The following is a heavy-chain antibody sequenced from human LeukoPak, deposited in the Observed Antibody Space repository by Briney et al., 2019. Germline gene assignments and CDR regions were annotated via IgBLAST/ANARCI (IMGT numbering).Heavy chain of an antibody. CDR2: IIPILGIA. J-gene: IGHJ4*02. D-gene: IGHD6-13*01. V-gene: IGHV1-69*04. CDR1: GGTFSSYA. Sequence: GASVKVSCKASGGTFSSYAISWVRQAPGQGLEWMGRIIPILGIANYAQKFQGRVTITADESTSAAYMELSSLRSEDTAVYYCARHPARGAAAAYFDYWGQGTLVTVSS. CDR3: ARHPARGAAAAYFDY.